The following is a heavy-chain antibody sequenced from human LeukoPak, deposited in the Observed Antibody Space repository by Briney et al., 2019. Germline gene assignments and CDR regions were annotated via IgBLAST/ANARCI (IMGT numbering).Heavy chain of an antibody. Sequence: SETLSLTCTVSGGSISSSSYYWGWIRQPPGKGLEWIGSIYYSGSTYYNPSLKSRVTISVDTSKNQFSLKLSSVTAADTAVYYCARRIEYYDSSGYYWIDCYYYYVMDVWGQGTTVTVS. CDR2: IYYSGST. CDR3: ARRIEYYDSSGYYWIDCYYYYVMDV. CDR1: GGSISSSSYY. D-gene: IGHD3-22*01. J-gene: IGHJ6*02. V-gene: IGHV4-39*01.